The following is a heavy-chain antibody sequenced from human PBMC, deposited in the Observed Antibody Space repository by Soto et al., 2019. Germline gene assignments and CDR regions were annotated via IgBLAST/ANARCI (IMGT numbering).Heavy chain of an antibody. V-gene: IGHV3-30-3*01. CDR3: ARDTKISGGQHWAFNYFDS. Sequence: QVQLVESGGGVVQPGRSLRLSCAASGFSFSISPMHWVRQAPGKGPEWVALISYDGNNKFYADSVKGRFTISRDNSKSTLYLQVDSLRPEDAAVYYCARDTKISGGQHWAFNYFDSWGQGPLVTVSS. CDR1: GFSFSISP. CDR2: ISYDGNNK. J-gene: IGHJ4*02. D-gene: IGHD7-27*01.